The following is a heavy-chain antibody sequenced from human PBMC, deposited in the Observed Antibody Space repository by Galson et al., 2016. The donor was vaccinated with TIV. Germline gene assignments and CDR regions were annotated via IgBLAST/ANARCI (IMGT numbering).Heavy chain of an antibody. CDR2: IYHGGNT. Sequence: LSLTCPVSGYSISSVYYWGWIRQPPGKGLEWIGTIYHGGNTYYNPSLKSRVTISLDTSKNQFSLKLSSVTAADTAVYYCARDNILTGYYRGFDYWGQGTLVTVSS. J-gene: IGHJ4*02. CDR3: ARDNILTGYYRGFDY. V-gene: IGHV4-38-2*02. D-gene: IGHD3-9*01. CDR1: GYSISSVYY.